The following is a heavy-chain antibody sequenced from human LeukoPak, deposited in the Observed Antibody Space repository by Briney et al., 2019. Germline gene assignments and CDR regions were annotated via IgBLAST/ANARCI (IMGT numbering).Heavy chain of an antibody. CDR1: GFTFSTYW. D-gene: IGHD5-12*01. J-gene: IGHJ4*02. V-gene: IGHV3-74*01. CDR3: ARDRGWLRPRYYFDY. CDR2: INRDGSST. Sequence: PGGSLRLSCAASGFTFSTYWMHWVRQAPGKGLVWVSRINRDGSSTSYADSVKGRFTISRDNSKNTLYLQMNSLRAEDTAVYYCARDRGWLRPRYYFDYWGQGTLVTVSS.